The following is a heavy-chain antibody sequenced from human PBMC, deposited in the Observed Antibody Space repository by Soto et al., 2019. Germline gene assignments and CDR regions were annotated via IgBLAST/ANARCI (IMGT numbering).Heavy chain of an antibody. Sequence: QVQLQESGPGLVKPSETLSLTCTVSGGAVSSGSYYWSWIRQPPGKGLEWIGYIYYSGSTNYNPSLKSRVTISVDTSKNQCSLKLSSVTAADTAVYYCARERGVWYFDLWGRGTLVTVSS. CDR1: GGAVSSGSYY. V-gene: IGHV4-61*01. CDR3: ARERGVWYFDL. CDR2: IYYSGST. D-gene: IGHD1-26*01. J-gene: IGHJ2*01.